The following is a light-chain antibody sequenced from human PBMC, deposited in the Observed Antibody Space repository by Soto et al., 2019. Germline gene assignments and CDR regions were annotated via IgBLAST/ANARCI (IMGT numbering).Light chain of an antibody. V-gene: IGKV3-15*01. CDR1: QSISSN. Sequence: VVMTQSPATLSVSPGERATLSCRASQSISSNLAWYQQKPGQAPRLLIYGASIRATGIPARFSGSGSGTEFTLTISSLQSEDFAVYYCQQYINWPPLTFGGGTKVDIK. J-gene: IGKJ4*01. CDR2: GAS. CDR3: QQYINWPPLT.